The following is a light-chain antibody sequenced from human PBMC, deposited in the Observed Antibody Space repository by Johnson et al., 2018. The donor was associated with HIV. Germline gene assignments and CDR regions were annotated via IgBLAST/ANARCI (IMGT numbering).Light chain of an antibody. CDR2: DSD. V-gene: IGLV1-51*01. J-gene: IGLJ1*01. CDR1: SSNIGSNY. CDR3: ETWDSSLTAHYV. Sequence: QSVLTQPPSVSAAPGQTVTISCSGSSSNIGSNYVSWYQQLPGTAPKLLIYDSDKRPSGIPDRFSGSKSGTSATLGITGLQTGDEADYYCETWDSSLTAHYVFGGGTTVTVL.